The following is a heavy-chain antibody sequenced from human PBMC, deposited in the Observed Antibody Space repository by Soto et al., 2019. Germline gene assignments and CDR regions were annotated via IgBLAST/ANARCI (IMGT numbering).Heavy chain of an antibody. V-gene: IGHV3-48*01. D-gene: IGHD3-3*01. Sequence: GGSLRLSCAASGFTFSSYIMNWVRQAPGKGLEWVSYISSSSSTIYYADSVKGRFTISRDNAKNSLYLQMNSLRAEDTAVYYCARDRYDFWSGYCWRVPGWLDPWGQGTLVTVSS. CDR3: ARDRYDFWSGYCWRVPGWLDP. CDR2: ISSSSSTI. J-gene: IGHJ5*02. CDR1: GFTFSSYI.